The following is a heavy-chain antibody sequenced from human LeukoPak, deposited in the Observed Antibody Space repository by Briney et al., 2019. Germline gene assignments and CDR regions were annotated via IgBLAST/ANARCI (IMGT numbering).Heavy chain of an antibody. Sequence: SETLSLTCTVSGGSISSYYWSWIRQPAGKGLEWIGRMYISGSTNYNPSLKSRVTMSVDTSKNQFSLKLSSVTAADTAVYYCASLIAVAGQVDYWGQGTLVTVSS. J-gene: IGHJ4*02. CDR2: MYISGST. CDR1: GGSISSYY. D-gene: IGHD6-19*01. CDR3: ASLIAVAGQVDY. V-gene: IGHV4-4*07.